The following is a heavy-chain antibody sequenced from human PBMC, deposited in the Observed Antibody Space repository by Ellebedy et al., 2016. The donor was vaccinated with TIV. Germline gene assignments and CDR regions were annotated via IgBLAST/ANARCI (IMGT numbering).Heavy chain of an antibody. V-gene: IGHV4-38-2*02. CDR2: FYHSGST. CDR1: GYSISSGYY. Sequence: SETLSLTCTVSGYSISSGYYWGWIRQPPGKGLEWIGSFYHSGSTYHNPSLKRRVTISVASSKNQLSLKLSSVTAADPAGYYCGTSRNLDASDIWGQGTMVTVSS. CDR3: GTSRNLDASDI. J-gene: IGHJ3*02.